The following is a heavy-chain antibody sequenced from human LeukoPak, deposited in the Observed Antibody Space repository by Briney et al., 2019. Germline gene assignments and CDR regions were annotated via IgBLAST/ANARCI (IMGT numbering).Heavy chain of an antibody. CDR2: ISAYNGNT. Sequence: GASVKVSCKASGYIFTSYGISWVRQAPGQGLEWMGWISAYNGNTNYAQKFQGRVTMTTGTSTTTAYMELRSLRSDDTAVYYCARVPSLLSFGEFSYDYWGQGTLVTVSS. D-gene: IGHD3-10*01. CDR1: GYIFTSYG. V-gene: IGHV1-18*01. J-gene: IGHJ4*02. CDR3: ARVPSLLSFGEFSYDY.